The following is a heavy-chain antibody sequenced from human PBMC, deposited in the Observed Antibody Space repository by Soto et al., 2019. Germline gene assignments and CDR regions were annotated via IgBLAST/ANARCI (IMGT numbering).Heavy chain of an antibody. CDR2: IWYDGSNK. V-gene: IGHV3-33*01. D-gene: IGHD5-18*01. CDR3: AREVDTAMAPNAFDI. J-gene: IGHJ3*02. CDR1: GFTFSSYG. Sequence: GGSLRLSCAASGFTFSSYGMHWVRQSPGKGLEWVGVIWYDGSNKNYADSVKGRFTISRDNSKNTLYLQMNSLRVEDTAVYYCAREVDTAMAPNAFDIWGQGTMVTVSS.